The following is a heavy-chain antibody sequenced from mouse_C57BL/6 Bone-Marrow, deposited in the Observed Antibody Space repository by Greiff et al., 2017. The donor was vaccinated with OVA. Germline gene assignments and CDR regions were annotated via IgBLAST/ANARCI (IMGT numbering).Heavy chain of an antibody. V-gene: IGHV1-54*01. D-gene: IGHD2-3*01. Sequence: QLQQSGAELVRPGTSVKVSCKASGYAFTNYLIEWVKQRPGQGLEWIGVINPGSGGTNYNEKFKGKATLTADKSSSTAYMQLSSLTSEDSAVYFCARFGGWAMDYWGQGTSVTVSS. CDR1: GYAFTNYL. J-gene: IGHJ4*01. CDR2: INPGSGGT. CDR3: ARFGGWAMDY.